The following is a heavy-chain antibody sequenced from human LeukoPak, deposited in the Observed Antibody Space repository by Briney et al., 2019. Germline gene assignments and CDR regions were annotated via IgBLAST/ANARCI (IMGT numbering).Heavy chain of an antibody. CDR3: AKDAEVGEAAAIEFDI. CDR1: GFTFSSYA. Sequence: GGSLRLSCAASGFTFSSYAMSWVRQASGKGLEWVSALSGSGGSTYYADSVKGRFTISRDNSKNTLYLQMNSLRAEDTAVYYCAKDAEVGEAAAIEFDIWGQGTLVTVSS. V-gene: IGHV3-23*01. D-gene: IGHD6-13*01. CDR2: LSGSGGST. J-gene: IGHJ4*02.